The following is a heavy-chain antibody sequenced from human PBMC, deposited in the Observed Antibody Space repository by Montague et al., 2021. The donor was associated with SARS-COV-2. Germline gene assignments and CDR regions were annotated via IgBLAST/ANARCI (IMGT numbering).Heavy chain of an antibody. CDR1: GGSISSRHW. Sequence: SETLSLTCAVSGGSISSRHWFTWVRQPPGKGLEWIGDIYDSETINYNPSLKRRVTISVDRTKNQFSLKLSSVTAADTAVYYCARGPDSSGYYNDFDYWGQGTLVTVSS. CDR2: IYDSETI. V-gene: IGHV4-4*02. J-gene: IGHJ4*02. CDR3: ARGPDSSGYYNDFDY. D-gene: IGHD3-22*01.